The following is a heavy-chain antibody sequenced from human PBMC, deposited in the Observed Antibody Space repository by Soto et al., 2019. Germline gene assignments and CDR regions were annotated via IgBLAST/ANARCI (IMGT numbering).Heavy chain of an antibody. CDR1: GFTFSSYS. J-gene: IGHJ1*01. Sequence: EVQLVESGGGLVKPGGSLRLSCAASGFTFSSYSMNWVRQGPGQGREWVSSISSSGRNIYYADSVKGRLTISRDNAYNSLYLQMNSLRAEDTAVYYCARDPSDLWEPDQYLHPGGKGPLVTVSS. D-gene: IGHD1-26*01. V-gene: IGHV3-21*01. CDR3: ARDPSDLWEPDQYLHP. CDR2: ISSSGRNI.